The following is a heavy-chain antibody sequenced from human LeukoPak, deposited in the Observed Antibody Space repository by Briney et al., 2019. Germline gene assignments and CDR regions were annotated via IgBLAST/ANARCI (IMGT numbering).Heavy chain of an antibody. J-gene: IGHJ4*02. Sequence: GGSLRLSCAASGFTFSSYGMSWVRQAPGKGLEWVSVISGSGGSTYYADSVKGRFTISRDNSKNTLYLQMSSLRAEDTALYYCAKDPLIGGWGQGTLVTVSS. CDR3: AKDPLIGG. CDR1: GFTFSSYG. V-gene: IGHV3-23*01. CDR2: ISGSGGST. D-gene: IGHD3-16*01.